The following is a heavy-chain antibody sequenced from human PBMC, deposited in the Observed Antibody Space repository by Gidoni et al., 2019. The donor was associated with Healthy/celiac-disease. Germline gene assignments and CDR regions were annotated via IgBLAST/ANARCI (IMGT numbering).Heavy chain of an antibody. J-gene: IGHJ4*02. V-gene: IGHV5-10-1*01. Sequence: EVQLVQSGAEVKKPGESLRISCKGSGYSFTSYWISWVRQMPGKGLEWMGRIDPSDSYTNYSPSFQGHVTISADKSISTAYLQWSSLKASDTAMYYCARGYCSGGSCYLDFFDYWGQGTLVTVSS. CDR1: GYSFTSYW. D-gene: IGHD2-15*01. CDR3: ARGYCSGGSCYLDFFDY. CDR2: IDPSDSYT.